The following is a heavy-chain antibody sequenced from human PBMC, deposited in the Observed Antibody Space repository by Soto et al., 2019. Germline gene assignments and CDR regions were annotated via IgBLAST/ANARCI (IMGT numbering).Heavy chain of an antibody. CDR2: INPNSGVT. D-gene: IGHD5-12*01. Sequence: QVQLVQSGAEVKKPGASVTVSCRSSGGTFTDYYMHWVRQAPGQGLEGMGWINPNSGVTRYAQKFQGWVTRPRDTSIRTVYMQLSRLRSDDTAVYYCARERGGATATLDYYYFYMDVWGTGTTVTVSS. CDR1: GGTFTDYY. CDR3: ARERGGATATLDYYYFYMDV. V-gene: IGHV1-2*04. J-gene: IGHJ6*03.